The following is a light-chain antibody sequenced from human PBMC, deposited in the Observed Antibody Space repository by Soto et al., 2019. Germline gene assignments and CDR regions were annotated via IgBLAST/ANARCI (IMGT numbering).Light chain of an antibody. V-gene: IGKV3-20*01. CDR3: QQYGSSPFT. Sequence: EIVLTQSPGTLSLSPGERATLSCRASQNVSSSYLAWYQQKPGQAPRLLIYGASSRATVIPDRFSGSGSGTDFTLTISILEPEYFAVYYCQQYGSSPFTFGPGTKVDIK. CDR1: QNVSSSY. CDR2: GAS. J-gene: IGKJ3*01.